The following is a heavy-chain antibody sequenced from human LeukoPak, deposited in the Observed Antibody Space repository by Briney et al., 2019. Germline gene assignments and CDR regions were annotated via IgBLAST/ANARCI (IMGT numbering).Heavy chain of an antibody. D-gene: IGHD4-11*01. CDR2: IYYSGST. J-gene: IGHJ4*02. CDR3: ASFMTETTVFDY. V-gene: IGHV4-39*01. Sequence: PSETLSLTCTVSGGSISSSSYYWGWIRQPPGKGLEWIGSIYYSGSTFYNPSLKSRVTISVDTSKNQFSLKLSSVTAADTTVYYCASFMTETTVFDYWGQGTLVTVSS. CDR1: GGSISSSSYY.